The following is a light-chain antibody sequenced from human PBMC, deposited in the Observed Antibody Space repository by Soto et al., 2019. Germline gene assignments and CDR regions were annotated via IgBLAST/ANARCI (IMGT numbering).Light chain of an antibody. V-gene: IGKV3-11*01. CDR3: QQRSNWPT. J-gene: IGKJ5*01. Sequence: EIVLTQSPGSLSLSPGDRATLSCRASQSVGGNVAWYQQIPGQPPKLLIFGASSRATGIPARFSGSGSGTDFTLTISSLEPEDFAVYYCQQRSNWPTFGQGTRLEIK. CDR2: GAS. CDR1: QSVGGN.